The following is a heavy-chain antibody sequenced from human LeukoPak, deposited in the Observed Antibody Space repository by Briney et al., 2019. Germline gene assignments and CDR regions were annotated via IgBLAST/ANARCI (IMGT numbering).Heavy chain of an antibody. CDR3: ARDKGGSYFDQSIHFDY. CDR2: ISAYNGNT. CDR1: GYTFTSYG. Sequence: ASVKVSCKASGYTFTSYGISWVRQAPGQGLEWMGWISAYNGNTNYAQKLQGRVTMTTDTSTSTAYMELRSLRSDDTAVYYCARDKGGSYFDQSIHFDYWGQGTLVTVSS. D-gene: IGHD1-26*01. V-gene: IGHV1-18*01. J-gene: IGHJ4*02.